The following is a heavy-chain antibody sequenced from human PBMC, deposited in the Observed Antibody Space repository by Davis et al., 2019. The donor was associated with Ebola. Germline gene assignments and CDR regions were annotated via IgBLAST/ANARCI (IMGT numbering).Heavy chain of an antibody. CDR3: TNRKNEY. Sequence: GGSLRLSCAASGFTFSDSAMHWVRQASGRGLGWVGRIRSKANSYATTYAASVKGRFTISRDDSKNTAYLQMNSLKMDDTAVYYCTNRKNEYWGQGTLVTVSS. CDR2: IRSKANSYAT. V-gene: IGHV3-73*01. J-gene: IGHJ4*02. CDR1: GFTFSDSA.